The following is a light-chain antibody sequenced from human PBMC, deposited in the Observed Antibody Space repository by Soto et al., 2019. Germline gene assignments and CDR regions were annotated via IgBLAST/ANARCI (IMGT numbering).Light chain of an antibody. J-gene: IGKJ2*01. Sequence: DIQMTQSPSTLSASVGDRVVITCRASQSISEWLAWYQQKPGKAPNLLISDASNLESGVPSRFSGSGSGTEFTLTINSLQPDDFATYLCQHYSTYPYTFGQGTKLEMK. V-gene: IGKV1-5*01. CDR2: DAS. CDR3: QHYSTYPYT. CDR1: QSISEW.